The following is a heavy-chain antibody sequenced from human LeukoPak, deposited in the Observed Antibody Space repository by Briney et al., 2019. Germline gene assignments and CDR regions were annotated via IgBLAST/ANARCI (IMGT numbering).Heavy chain of an antibody. Sequence: KNGESLKISCQGSGYSFTRYWIGWVRQMPGKGLDWMGIIYPGDSDTRYSPSFQGQVIISADRSISTAYLQWSSLKASDTAIYYCARLGAVAGKEAGYFDYWGQGTLVTVSS. CDR2: IYPGDSDT. J-gene: IGHJ4*02. CDR1: GYSFTRYW. D-gene: IGHD6-19*01. CDR3: ARLGAVAGKEAGYFDY. V-gene: IGHV5-51*01.